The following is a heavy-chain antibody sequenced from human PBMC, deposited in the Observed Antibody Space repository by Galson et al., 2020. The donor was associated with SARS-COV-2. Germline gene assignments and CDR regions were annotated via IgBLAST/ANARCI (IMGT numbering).Heavy chain of an antibody. J-gene: IGHJ5*02. CDR3: AKDRGAARHNWFDP. CDR1: GFTFSSYG. D-gene: IGHD6-6*01. Sequence: GESLKISCAASGFTFSSYGMHWVRQAPGKGLEWVAVISYDGSNKYYADSVKGRFTISRDNSKNTLYLQMNSLRAEDTAVYYCAKDRGAARHNWFDPWGQGTLVTVSS. V-gene: IGHV3-30*18. CDR2: ISYDGSNK.